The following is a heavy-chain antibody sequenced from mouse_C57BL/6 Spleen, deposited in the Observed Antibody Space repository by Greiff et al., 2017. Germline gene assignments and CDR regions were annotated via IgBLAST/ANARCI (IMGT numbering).Heavy chain of an antibody. CDR1: GFTFSDYG. J-gene: IGHJ2*01. Sequence: VQLQQSGGGLVKPGGSLKLSCAASGFTFSDYGMHWVRQAPEKGLEWVAYISSGSSTIYYADTVKGRFTISRDNAKNTLFLQMTSLRSEDTAMYYCARVLTGYFDYWGQGTTLTVSS. V-gene: IGHV5-17*01. D-gene: IGHD4-1*01. CDR3: ARVLTGYFDY. CDR2: ISSGSSTI.